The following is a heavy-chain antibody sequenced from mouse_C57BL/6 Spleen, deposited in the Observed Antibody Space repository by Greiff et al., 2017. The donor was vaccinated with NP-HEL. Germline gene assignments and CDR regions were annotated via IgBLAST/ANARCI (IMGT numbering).Heavy chain of an antibody. CDR2: IDPNSGGT. D-gene: IGHD1-1*01. J-gene: IGHJ2*01. Sequence: QVQLQQPGAELVKPGASVKLSCKASGYTFTSYWMHWVKQRPGRGLEWIGSIDPNSGGTKYNEKFKSKATLTVDKPSSTAYMQLSSLTSEDSAVYYCAREGDYYGSSWDYWGQGTTLTVSS. CDR3: AREGDYYGSSWDY. V-gene: IGHV1-72*01. CDR1: GYTFTSYW.